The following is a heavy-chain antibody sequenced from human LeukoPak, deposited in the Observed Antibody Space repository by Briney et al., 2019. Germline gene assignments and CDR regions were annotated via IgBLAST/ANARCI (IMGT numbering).Heavy chain of an antibody. CDR3: ARGGLFKYFFDY. J-gene: IGHJ4*02. D-gene: IGHD2-15*01. CDR1: GFTFSSYD. CDR2: IGTAGDT. Sequence: GGSLRLSCAASGFTFSSYDMHWVRQATGKGLEWVSAIGTAGDTYYPGSVKGRFTISRENAKNSLYLQMNSLRAGDTAVYYCARGGLFKYFFDYWGQGTPVTVSS. V-gene: IGHV3-13*01.